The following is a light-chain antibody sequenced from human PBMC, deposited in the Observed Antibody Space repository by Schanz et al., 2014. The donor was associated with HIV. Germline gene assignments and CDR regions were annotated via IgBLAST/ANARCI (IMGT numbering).Light chain of an antibody. CDR1: SSDVGGYNY. J-gene: IGLJ2*01. V-gene: IGLV2-14*03. CDR3: CSYAGSSTLVV. CDR2: DVS. Sequence: QSVLTQPASVSGSPGQSITISCTGTSSDVGGYNYPSWYQHHPGKAPKLMIYDVSNRPSGVPDRFSGSKSGNTASLTISGLQAEDEADYYCCSYAGSSTLVVFGGGTKLTVL.